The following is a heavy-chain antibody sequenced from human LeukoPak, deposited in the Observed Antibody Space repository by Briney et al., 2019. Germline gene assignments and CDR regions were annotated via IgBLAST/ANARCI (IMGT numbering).Heavy chain of an antibody. Sequence: GGSLRLSCAASGFTFSSYSMNWVRQAPGKGLEWVSYISSSSSTIYYADSVKGRFTISRDNAKNSLYLQMNSLRAEDTAVYYCARGRGTRYCSSTSCYAIDYWGQGTLVTVSS. CDR2: ISSSSSTI. D-gene: IGHD2-2*01. CDR3: ARGRGTRYCSSTSCYAIDY. CDR1: GFTFSSYS. J-gene: IGHJ4*02. V-gene: IGHV3-48*04.